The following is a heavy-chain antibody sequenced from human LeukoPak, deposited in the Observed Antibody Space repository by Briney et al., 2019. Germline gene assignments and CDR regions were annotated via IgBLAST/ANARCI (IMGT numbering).Heavy chain of an antibody. CDR2: IYPGDSDT. CDR3: ARQRMASIAVAGISSWFDP. Sequence: GESLKISCQGSGYSFTSYWIGWVRQMPGKGLEWMGIIYPGDSDTRYSPSFQGQVTISADKSISTAYLQWSSLKASDTAMYYCARQRMASIAVAGISSWFDPWGQGTLVTVSS. D-gene: IGHD6-19*01. V-gene: IGHV5-51*01. J-gene: IGHJ5*02. CDR1: GYSFTSYW.